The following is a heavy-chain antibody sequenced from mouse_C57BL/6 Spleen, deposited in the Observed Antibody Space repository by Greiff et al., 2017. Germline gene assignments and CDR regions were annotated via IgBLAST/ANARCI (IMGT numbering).Heavy chain of an antibody. D-gene: IGHD3-1*01. CDR1: GYTFTSYW. V-gene: IGHV1-55*01. CDR2: IYPGSGST. Sequence: QVQLQQSGAELVKPGASVKMSCKASGYTFTSYWITWVKQRPGQGLEWIGDIYPGSGSTNYNEKFKSKATLTVDTSSSTAYMQLSSLTSEDSAVYYCARCGLSGYYAMDYWGQGTSVTVSS. J-gene: IGHJ4*01. CDR3: ARCGLSGYYAMDY.